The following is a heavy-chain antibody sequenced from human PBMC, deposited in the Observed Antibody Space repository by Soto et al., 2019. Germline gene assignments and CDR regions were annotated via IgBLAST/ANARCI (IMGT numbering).Heavy chain of an antibody. D-gene: IGHD4-17*01. CDR1: GDTFSTYT. CDR2: IIPRSATS. CDR3: AADVGGYIYGLARH. Sequence: SVKVSCKASGDTFSTYTITWMRQAPGQGLEWMGGIIPRSATSNYAQMLQERIGISRDMSTSTAYMELSSLRPEDTAVYYCAADVGGYIYGLARHWGPGTLVTVS. J-gene: IGHJ4*02. V-gene: IGHV1-69*05.